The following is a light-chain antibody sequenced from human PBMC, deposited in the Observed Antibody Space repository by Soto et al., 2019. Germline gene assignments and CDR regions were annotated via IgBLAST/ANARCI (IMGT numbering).Light chain of an antibody. Sequence: EIVMTQSPATLSVSPGERATLSCRASQSVSSNLAWYQQKPGQAPWLLIYGASTRATGIPARFSGSGSGTDFALTIIRLEADDSAVYYCQQYGGSPFAFGPGIRVDIK. CDR1: QSVSSN. CDR3: QQYGGSPFA. J-gene: IGKJ3*01. V-gene: IGKV3-15*01. CDR2: GAS.